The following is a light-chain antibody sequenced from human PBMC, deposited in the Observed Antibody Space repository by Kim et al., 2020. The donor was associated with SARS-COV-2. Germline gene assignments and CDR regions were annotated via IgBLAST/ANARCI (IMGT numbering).Light chain of an antibody. J-gene: IGLJ3*02. Sequence: SYELTQPPSLSVSPGQTASISCSADNLGDKYASWYQHKPGQSPVLVISHDSQRPSWIPDRFSPSNSGNPPTLTIRRTLPIHDAHYFCQPCDIITPVFG. CDR1: NLGDKY. CDR2: HDS. V-gene: IGLV3-1*01. CDR3: QPCDIITPV.